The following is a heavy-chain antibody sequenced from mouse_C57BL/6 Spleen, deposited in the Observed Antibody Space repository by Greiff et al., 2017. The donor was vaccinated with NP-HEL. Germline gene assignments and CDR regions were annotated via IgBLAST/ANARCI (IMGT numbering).Heavy chain of an antibody. CDR1: GYTFTDYE. Sequence: QVQLQQSGAELVRPGASVTLSCKASGYTFTDYEMHWVKQTPVHGLEWIGAIDPETGGTAYNQKFKGKAILTADKSSSTAYMELRSLTSEDSAVYYCTRLDGSGYERDYWGQGTTLTVSA. V-gene: IGHV1-15*01. D-gene: IGHD1-1*01. CDR3: TRLDGSGYERDY. CDR2: IDPETGGT. J-gene: IGHJ2*01.